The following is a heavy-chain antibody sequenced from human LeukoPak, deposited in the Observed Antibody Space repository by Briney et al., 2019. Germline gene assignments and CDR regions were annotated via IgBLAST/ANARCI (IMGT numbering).Heavy chain of an antibody. J-gene: IGHJ4*02. D-gene: IGHD4-17*01. CDR3: AHRRSQLGYGDYFDY. Sequence: SGPTLVNPTQTLTLTCTFSGFSLSSSGVGVGWIRQPPGKALEWLALIYWDDNKRYTPSLKSRLTITKDTSKNQVVLTLTNMDPVDTATYYCAHRRSQLGYGDYFDYWGQGTLVTVSS. V-gene: IGHV2-5*02. CDR1: GFSLSSSGVG. CDR2: IYWDDNK.